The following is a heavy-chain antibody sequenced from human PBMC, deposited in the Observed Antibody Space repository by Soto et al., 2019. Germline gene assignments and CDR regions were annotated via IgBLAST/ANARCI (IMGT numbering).Heavy chain of an antibody. CDR3: ARDSRWFGDIRSFDP. CDR2: ISSSSSYI. V-gene: IGHV3-21*01. CDR1: GFTFSSYS. Sequence: GGSLRLSCAASGFTFSSYSMNWVRQAPGKGLEWVSSISSSSSYIYYADSVKGRFTISRDNAKNSLYLQMNSLRAEDTAVYYCARDSRWFGDIRSFDPWGQGTLVTVSS. J-gene: IGHJ5*02. D-gene: IGHD3-10*01.